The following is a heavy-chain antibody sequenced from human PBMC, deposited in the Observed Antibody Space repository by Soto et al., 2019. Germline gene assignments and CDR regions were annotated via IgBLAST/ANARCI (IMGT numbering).Heavy chain of an antibody. D-gene: IGHD1-7*01. Sequence: GGSLRLSCAASGFTFSSYAMHWVRQAPGKGLEWVSFIHSNGSNIYYADSVKGRFTISRDNAKNSLYLQMNSLRDEDTAVYYCARVTMTGTTLGYYYYYYGMDVWGQGTTVTVSS. CDR1: GFTFSSYA. V-gene: IGHV3-48*02. J-gene: IGHJ6*02. CDR3: ARVTMTGTTLGYYYYYYGMDV. CDR2: IHSNGSNI.